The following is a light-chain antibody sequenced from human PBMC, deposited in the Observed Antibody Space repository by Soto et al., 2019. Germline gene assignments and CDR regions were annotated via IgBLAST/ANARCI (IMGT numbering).Light chain of an antibody. CDR3: QQYDTSIWVYT. CDR1: QSVSSSY. Sequence: EVVLTQSPVTLSLSPGERATLSCRASQSVSSSYLAWYQQKPGQAPRLLIYGASSRATGIPDRFSGSGSGTDFTLTISRLEPEDFAVYYCQQYDTSIWVYTFGQGTKLEIK. J-gene: IGKJ2*01. V-gene: IGKV3-20*01. CDR2: GAS.